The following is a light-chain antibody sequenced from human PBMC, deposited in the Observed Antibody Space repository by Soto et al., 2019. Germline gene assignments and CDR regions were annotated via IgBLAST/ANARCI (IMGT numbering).Light chain of an antibody. J-gene: IGLJ1*01. Sequence: QAVLTQPPSGSGSPGQSVTISCTGTSTDFVGYNRVSWYQQPPGTAPKLMIYEVSKRPSGVPDRFSGSKSGNTASLTISGLQAPDEADYYCSLYTSENAYVFGTGTKVTVL. V-gene: IGLV2-18*01. CDR1: STDFVGYNR. CDR2: EVS. CDR3: SLYTSENAYV.